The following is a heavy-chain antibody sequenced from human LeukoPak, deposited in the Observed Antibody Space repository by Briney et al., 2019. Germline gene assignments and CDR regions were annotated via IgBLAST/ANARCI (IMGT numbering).Heavy chain of an antibody. V-gene: IGHV3-30*03. D-gene: IGHD2-15*01. Sequence: GGSLRLYCAASGFTFSSYGMHWVRQAPGKGLEWVTLISYDGSNKYYADSVKGRFTTSRDNSKNTLYLQMNSLRAGDTAVYYCARDCTGGTCYDAFDIWGQGTMVTVSS. CDR1: GFTFSSYG. CDR3: ARDCTGGTCYDAFDI. J-gene: IGHJ3*02. CDR2: ISYDGSNK.